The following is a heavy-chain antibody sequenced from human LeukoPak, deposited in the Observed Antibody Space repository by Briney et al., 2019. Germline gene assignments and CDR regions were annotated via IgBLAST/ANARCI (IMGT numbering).Heavy chain of an antibody. J-gene: IGHJ3*02. CDR3: TRESRGHYDTNAGVFDI. CDR2: IYSSGSTI. V-gene: IGHV3-48*03. D-gene: IGHD3-22*01. CDR1: GLTFSSYE. Sequence: GGSLRLSCAASGLTFSSYEMSWVRQAPGKGLEWVSYIYSSGSTIYYADSVKGRFTISRDNAKNSLYLQMNSLRAEDTALYYCTRESRGHYDTNAGVFDIWGQGTMVTVSS.